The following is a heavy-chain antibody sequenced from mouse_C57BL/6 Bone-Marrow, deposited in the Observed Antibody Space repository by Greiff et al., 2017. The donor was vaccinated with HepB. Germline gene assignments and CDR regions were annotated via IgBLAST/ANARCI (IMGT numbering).Heavy chain of an antibody. D-gene: IGHD6-1*01. V-gene: IGHV2-5*01. CDR1: GFSLTSYG. CDR3: AIPLFRYYAMDY. J-gene: IGHJ4*01. Sequence: VKLVESGPGLVQPSQSLSITCTVSGFSLTSYGVHWVRQSPGKGLEWLGVLWRGGSTDYNAAFMSRLSITKDTSKSQVFFKMTSLQSDDTAIYYCAIPLFRYYAMDYWGQGTSVTVSS. CDR2: LWRGGST.